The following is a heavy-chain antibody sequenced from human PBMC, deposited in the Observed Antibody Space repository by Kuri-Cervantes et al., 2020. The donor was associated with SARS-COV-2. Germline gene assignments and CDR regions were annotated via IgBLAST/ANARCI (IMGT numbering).Heavy chain of an antibody. CDR1: GYTFTSYY. CDR3: ARDRRHYDFWSGYSHDAFDI. J-gene: IGHJ3*02. V-gene: IGHV1-8*03. D-gene: IGHD3-3*01. Sequence: ASVKVSCKASGYTFTSYYMHWVRQAPGQGLEWMGWMNPNSGNTGYAQKFQGRVTITRNTSISTAYMELSSLRSEDTAVYYCARDRRHYDFWSGYSHDAFDIWGQGTMVTVSS. CDR2: MNPNSGNT.